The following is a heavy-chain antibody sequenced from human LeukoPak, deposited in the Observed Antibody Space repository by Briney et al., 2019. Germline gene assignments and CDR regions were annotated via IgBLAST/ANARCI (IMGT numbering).Heavy chain of an antibody. CDR2: INPHTVVT. Sequence: GAPVKVSCKAFRYTLTGSVMPWGRQAPGHGLEWMGWINPHTVVTNYAQKIKGRVTMTTDTSPSTASMELWRLRSEDTAVYYCARVAAEVVGVPGDIGFGWLRRDYYSIDVWGKGTTVTVSS. V-gene: IGHV1-2*02. J-gene: IGHJ6*03. CDR1: RYTLTGSV. D-gene: IGHD2-2*02. CDR3: ARVAAEVVGVPGDIGFGWLRRDYYSIDV.